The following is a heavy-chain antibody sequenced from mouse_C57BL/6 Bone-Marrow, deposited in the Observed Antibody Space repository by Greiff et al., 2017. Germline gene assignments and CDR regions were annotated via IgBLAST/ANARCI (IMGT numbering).Heavy chain of an antibody. CDR1: GFSLTSYA. CDR3: ARNEMAGDDYAMDY. J-gene: IGHJ4*01. CDR2: IWTGGGT. D-gene: IGHD3-3*01. V-gene: IGHV2-9-1*01. Sequence: QVQLKESGPGLVGPSQSLSITCTVSGFSLTSYAISWVRQPPGKGLEWLGVIWTGGGTNYNSALKSRLSISKDNSKSQVFLKMNSLQTDDTARYYCARNEMAGDDYAMDYWGQGTSVTVSS.